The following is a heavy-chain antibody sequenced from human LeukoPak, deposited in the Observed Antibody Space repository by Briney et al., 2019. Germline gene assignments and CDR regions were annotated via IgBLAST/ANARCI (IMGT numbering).Heavy chain of an antibody. J-gene: IGHJ4*02. V-gene: IGHV3-30*02. CDR3: AKDQVAYGETMVRGAPPEFDY. CDR2: IRYDGSNK. Sequence: GGSLRLSCAASGFTFSSYGMHWVRQAPGKGLEWVAFIRYDGSNKYYADSVKGRFTISRDNSKNTLYLQMSSLRAEDTAVYYCAKDQVAYGETMVRGAPPEFDYWGQGTLVTVSS. D-gene: IGHD3-10*01. CDR1: GFTFSSYG.